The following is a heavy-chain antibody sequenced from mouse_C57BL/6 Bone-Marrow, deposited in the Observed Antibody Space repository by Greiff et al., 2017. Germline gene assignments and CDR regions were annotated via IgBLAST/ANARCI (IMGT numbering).Heavy chain of an antibody. V-gene: IGHV1-63*01. CDR1: GYTFTNYW. J-gene: IGHJ4*01. CDR2: LYPGGGYT. Sequence: QVQLKESGAELVRPGTSVKMSCKASGYTFTNYWIGWAKQRPGHGLEWIGDLYPGGGYTNYNEKFKGKATLTADKSSSTAYMELRSLTSEDSAVYFCARDQITTVVATRAMDYWGQGTSVTVSS. CDR3: ARDQITTVVATRAMDY. D-gene: IGHD1-1*01.